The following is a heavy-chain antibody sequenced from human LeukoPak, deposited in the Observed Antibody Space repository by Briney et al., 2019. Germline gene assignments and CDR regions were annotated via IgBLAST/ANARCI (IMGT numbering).Heavy chain of an antibody. D-gene: IGHD3-10*01. V-gene: IGHV4-30-2*03. Sequence: SETLSLTCAVSGGSISSGGYSWSWIRQPPGKGLEWIGSIYHSGSTYYNPSLKSRVTISVDTSKNQFSLKLSSVTAADTAVYYCATSFGELSNDAFDIWGQGTMVTVSS. CDR1: GGSISSGGYS. CDR3: ATSFGELSNDAFDI. CDR2: IYHSGST. J-gene: IGHJ3*02.